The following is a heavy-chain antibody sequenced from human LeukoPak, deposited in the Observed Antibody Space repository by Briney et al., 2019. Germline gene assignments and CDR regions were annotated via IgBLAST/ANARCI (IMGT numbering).Heavy chain of an antibody. Sequence: GGSLRLSCAASGFTFSNYWMHWVRQAPGKGLVWVSRITRDGSGTTYADSVKGRFTISRDNAKNTVYLQMNSLRAEDTAMYYCARDWHYAGDYWGQGTLVTVSS. V-gene: IGHV3-74*01. D-gene: IGHD1-7*01. CDR3: ARDWHYAGDY. CDR1: GFTFSNYW. CDR2: ITRDGSGT. J-gene: IGHJ4*02.